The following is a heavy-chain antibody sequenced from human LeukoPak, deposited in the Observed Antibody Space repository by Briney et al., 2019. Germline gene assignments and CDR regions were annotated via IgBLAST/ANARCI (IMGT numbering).Heavy chain of an antibody. CDR3: TRAANRAFDI. CDR2: TYYRSKWYS. J-gene: IGHJ3*02. CDR1: GDRVSIIDAA. V-gene: IGHV6-1*01. D-gene: IGHD1-14*01. Sequence: SQTLSLTFVISGDRVSIIDAAWNWLRQSPSRGLEWLGRTYYRSKWYSDYAVSVKSRTSINQDTSKNQFSRQLNSVTPEDTAVYYCTRAANRAFDIWGQGTLVTVSS.